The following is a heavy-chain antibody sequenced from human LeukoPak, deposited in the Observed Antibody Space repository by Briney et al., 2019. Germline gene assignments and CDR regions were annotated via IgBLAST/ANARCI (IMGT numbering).Heavy chain of an antibody. J-gene: IGHJ6*02. CDR2: INPNSGGT. CDR3: AKSSISGSGSYYPYYYGMDV. Sequence: ASVTVSCKASGYTFTAGYYMHWVRQAPGQGLEWMGWINPNSGGTNYAQEFQGRVTMTRDTSISTAYMELSRLRSDDTAVYYCAKSSISGSGSYYPYYYGMDVWGQGTTVTVFS. D-gene: IGHD3-10*01. CDR1: GYTFTAGYY. V-gene: IGHV1-2*02.